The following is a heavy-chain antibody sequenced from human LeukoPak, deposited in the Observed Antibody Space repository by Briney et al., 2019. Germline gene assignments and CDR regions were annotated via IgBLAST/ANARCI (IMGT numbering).Heavy chain of an antibody. Sequence: SETLSLTCTVSGGSVSSGSYYWSWIRQPPGKGLEWIGCIYYSGSTNYNPSLKSRVTISVDTSKNQFSLKLSSVAAADTAVYYCARAKDGYSYGWDAFDIWGQGTMVTVSS. D-gene: IGHD5-18*01. J-gene: IGHJ3*02. CDR1: GGSVSSGSYY. CDR3: ARAKDGYSYGWDAFDI. V-gene: IGHV4-61*01. CDR2: IYYSGST.